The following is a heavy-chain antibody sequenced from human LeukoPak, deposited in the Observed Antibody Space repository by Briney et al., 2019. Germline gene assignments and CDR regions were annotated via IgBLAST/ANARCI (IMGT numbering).Heavy chain of an antibody. V-gene: IGHV4-34*01. D-gene: IGHD6-19*01. Sequence: SETLSLTCAVYGGSFSGYYWSWIRQAPGKGLEWIGEINHSGSTNYNPSLKSRVTISVDTSKNQFSLKLSSVTAADTAVYYCARETAVAGDISFIDYWGQGTLVTVSS. CDR1: GGSFSGYY. J-gene: IGHJ4*02. CDR3: ARETAVAGDISFIDY. CDR2: INHSGST.